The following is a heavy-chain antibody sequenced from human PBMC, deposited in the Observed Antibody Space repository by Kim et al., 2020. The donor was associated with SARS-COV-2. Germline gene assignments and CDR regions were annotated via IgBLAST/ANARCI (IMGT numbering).Heavy chain of an antibody. J-gene: IGHJ6*02. CDR1: GFTFSDYA. Sequence: GGSLRLSCAASGFTFSDYAMHWVRQAPGKALGWVALISNDGSNKYYADSVKGRFTISRDNSKKTLFVQMDSLRVEDAAVYYCARALVGVLDPLGVYGMDVWGQGTTVTVSS. V-gene: IGHV3-30-3*01. CDR2: ISNDGSNK. CDR3: ARALVGVLDPLGVYGMDV. D-gene: IGHD1-26*01.